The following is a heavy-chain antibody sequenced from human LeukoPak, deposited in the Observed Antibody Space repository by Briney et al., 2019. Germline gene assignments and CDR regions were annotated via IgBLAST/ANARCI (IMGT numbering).Heavy chain of an antibody. J-gene: IGHJ5*02. Sequence: ASVKVSCKASGYTLIRYAINWVRQAPGQAPEWMGWINSYTGDPTYAQGFTGRFVLTVDTSANTAYLQICSLEAEDTGGYCCVIDVPEGDVTTFDRLGQGTLITGSS. V-gene: IGHV7-4-1*01. D-gene: IGHD4-17*01. CDR1: GYTLIRYA. CDR3: VIDVPEGDVTTFDR. CDR2: INSYTGDP.